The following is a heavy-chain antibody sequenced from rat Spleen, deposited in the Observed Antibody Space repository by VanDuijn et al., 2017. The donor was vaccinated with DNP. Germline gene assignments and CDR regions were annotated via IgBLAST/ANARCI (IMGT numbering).Heavy chain of an antibody. V-gene: IGHV5-22*01. CDR2: IIYDGSRT. CDR3: ARLLAGRSYYFDY. CDR1: GFTFSDYY. J-gene: IGHJ2*01. D-gene: IGHD2-7*01. Sequence: EVQLVESGGGLVQPGRSLKLSCAASGFTFSDYYMAWVRQAPTKGLEWVETIIYDGSRTYYRDSVKGRFTISRDNAKSTLYLQMNSLRSEDTATYYCARLLAGRSYYFDYRGQGVMVTVSS.